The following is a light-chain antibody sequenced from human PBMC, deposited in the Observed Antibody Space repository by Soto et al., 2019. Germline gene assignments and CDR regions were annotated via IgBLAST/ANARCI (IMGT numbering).Light chain of an antibody. J-gene: IGKJ5*01. CDR3: QQYSNWPT. CDR2: GAS. V-gene: IGKV3-15*01. Sequence: EIVMTQSPATLSVSPGERATLSCRASQSVSRNLAWYQQRPGQAPRLLISGASTRATGIAARFSGSGSGTEFTLTISSLQSEDSALYYCQQYSNWPTVGQGTRMESK. CDR1: QSVSRN.